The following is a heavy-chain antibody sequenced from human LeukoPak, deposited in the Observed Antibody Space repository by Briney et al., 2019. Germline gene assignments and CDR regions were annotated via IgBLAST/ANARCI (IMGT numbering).Heavy chain of an antibody. J-gene: IGHJ4*02. CDR3: AKAPYGDEPSFDY. D-gene: IGHD4-17*01. CDR2: ISSSSSTI. V-gene: IGHV3-48*02. CDR1: GLTVSSYS. Sequence: GGSLRLSCVASGLTVSSYSMNWVRQAPGKGLEWVSYISSSSSTIYYADSVKGRFTISRDNAKNSLDLQMNSLRDEDTAVYYCAKAPYGDEPSFDYWGQGTLVTVSS.